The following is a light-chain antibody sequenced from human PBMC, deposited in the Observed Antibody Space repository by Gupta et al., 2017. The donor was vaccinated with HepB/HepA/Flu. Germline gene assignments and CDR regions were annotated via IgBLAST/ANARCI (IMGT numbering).Light chain of an antibody. J-gene: IGLJ1*01. CDR2: ENN. CDR1: SGSIASNY. Sequence: NFMLTQPHSVSESPGKTVTISCTRSSGSIASNYVQWYQQRPGSAPTTVIYENNQRPSGVPDRFSGSIDSSSNSASLSISGLKTEDEAEYYCQSYYTNNYVFGTGTEVTVL. CDR3: QSYYTNNYV. V-gene: IGLV6-57*03.